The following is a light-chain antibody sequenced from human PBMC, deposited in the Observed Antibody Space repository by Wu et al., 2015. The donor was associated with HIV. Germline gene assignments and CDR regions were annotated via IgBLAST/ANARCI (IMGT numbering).Light chain of an antibody. CDR2: LAS. Sequence: DIQMTQSPSSLSASVGDGVTITCRPSQNIDYYLNWYQQKPGKAPKLLIYLASTLQSGVPSRFSGGGSGTEFTLTITGLQPEDVATYYCQQSYTTPWTFGQGTRLEI. J-gene: IGKJ5*01. V-gene: IGKV1-39*01. CDR3: QQSYTTPWT. CDR1: QNIDYY.